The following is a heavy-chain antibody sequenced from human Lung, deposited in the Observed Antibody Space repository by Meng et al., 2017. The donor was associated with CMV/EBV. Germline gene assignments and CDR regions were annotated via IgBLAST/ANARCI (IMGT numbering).Heavy chain of an antibody. CDR2: IKPTTEHETI. CDR3: TTVNWNYYDY. CDR1: GFTISNAK. V-gene: IGHV3-15*01. D-gene: IGHD1-1*01. J-gene: IGHJ4*02. Sequence: GESLKISCAGSGFTISNAKISWVRQAPGKGLEWVARIKPTTEHETIDYAAPVEGRFTISRDGSRNTVYLQMNSLKSEDTAVYFCTTVNWNYYDYWGQGTVVXVSA.